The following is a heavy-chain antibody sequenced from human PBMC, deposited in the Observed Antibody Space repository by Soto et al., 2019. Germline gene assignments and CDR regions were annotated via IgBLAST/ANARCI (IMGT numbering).Heavy chain of an antibody. V-gene: IGHV5-51*01. CDR2: IYPGDSDT. J-gene: IGHJ4*02. D-gene: IGHD3-22*01. CDR3: ARDTFSGDSSGPHY. CDR1: GYSFSRYW. Sequence: PGESLKISCKGSGYSFSRYWIAWVRQTPGKGLEWVGLIYPGDSDTRYSPSFQGQVTISADKSITTAYLQWSSLKVSDTAIYYCARDTFSGDSSGPHYWGQGTLVTVSS.